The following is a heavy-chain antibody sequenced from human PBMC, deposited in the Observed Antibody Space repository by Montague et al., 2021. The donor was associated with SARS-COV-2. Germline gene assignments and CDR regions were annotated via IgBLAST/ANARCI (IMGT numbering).Heavy chain of an antibody. CDR2: IYYSGST. J-gene: IGHJ5*02. CDR1: GGSISTYY. CDR3: ARAVSVRRAVNWFDP. D-gene: IGHD3-10*01. V-gene: IGHV4-59*08. Sequence: SETLSLTCTVSGGSISTYYWSWIRQPPGKGLDWIGYIYYSGSTNYNPSLKSRVTISVDTSKDQFSLKLSSVTAADTAMYYCARAVSVRRAVNWFDPWGQGTLVTVSS.